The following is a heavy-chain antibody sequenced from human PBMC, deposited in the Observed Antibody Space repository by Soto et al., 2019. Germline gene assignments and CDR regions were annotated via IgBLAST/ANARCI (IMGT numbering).Heavy chain of an antibody. CDR2: FDPEDGET. D-gene: IGHD3-9*01. V-gene: IGHV1-24*01. CDR1: GYTLTELS. Sequence: ASVKVSCKVSGYTLTELSMHWVRQAPGKGLEWMGGFDPEDGETIYAQKFQGRVTMTEDTSTDTAYMELSSLRSEDTAVYYCARGNYDFLTRYYSLDQWGQGTLVTVSS. CDR3: ARGNYDFLTRYYSLDQ. J-gene: IGHJ4*02.